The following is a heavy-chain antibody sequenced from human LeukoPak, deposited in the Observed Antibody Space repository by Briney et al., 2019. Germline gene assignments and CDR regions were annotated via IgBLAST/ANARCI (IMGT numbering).Heavy chain of an antibody. J-gene: IGHJ5*02. CDR2: INPNSGGT. D-gene: IGHD6-19*01. Sequence: ASVKVSCKASGYTFTGYYMHWVRQAPGQGLEWMGWINPNSGGTNYAQKFQGRVTMTRDTSISTAYMELSRLRSDDTAVYYCARGRNIAVAGTRWFDPWGQGTPVTVSS. CDR1: GYTFTGYY. V-gene: IGHV1-2*02. CDR3: ARGRNIAVAGTRWFDP.